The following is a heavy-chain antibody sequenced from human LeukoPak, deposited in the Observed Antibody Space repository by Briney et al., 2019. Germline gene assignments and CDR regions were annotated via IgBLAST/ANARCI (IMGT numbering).Heavy chain of an antibody. D-gene: IGHD6-13*01. Sequence: VASVKVSCKASGYTFTSYYMHWVRQAPGQGLEWMGIINPSGGSTSYAQKFQGRVTMTRDTSTSTVYMELSSLRSEDTAVYYCARDIFLLAAAAGPSPDYWGQGTLVTVSS. V-gene: IGHV1-46*01. J-gene: IGHJ4*02. CDR1: GYTFTSYY. CDR2: INPSGGST. CDR3: ARDIFLLAAAAGPSPDY.